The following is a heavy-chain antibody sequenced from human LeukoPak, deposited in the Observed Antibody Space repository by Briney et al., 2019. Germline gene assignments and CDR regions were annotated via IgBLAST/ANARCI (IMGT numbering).Heavy chain of an antibody. CDR3: ARGMFDNSGHYYYFYYALDV. CDR2: MNAKSGHT. Sequence: ASVKVSCKASGYTFTSYHIDWVRQAPGQGPEWMGWMNAKSGHTGYGQNLEGRVTMTRDTSTNTAYMELRGLRSEDTAVYFCARGMFDNSGHYYYFYYALDVWGQGTTVTVSS. J-gene: IGHJ6*02. D-gene: IGHD3-22*01. V-gene: IGHV1-8*01. CDR1: GYTFTSYH.